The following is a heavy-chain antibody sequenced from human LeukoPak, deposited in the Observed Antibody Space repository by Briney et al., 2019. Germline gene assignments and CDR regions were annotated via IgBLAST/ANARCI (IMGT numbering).Heavy chain of an antibody. CDR3: ASFIGGSYSHFDY. CDR2: IKQDGREK. J-gene: IGHJ4*02. CDR1: GFTLSRYW. Sequence: GGSLRLSCAASGFTLSRYWMSWVRQAPGKGLEWVANIKQDGREKYYVDSVRGRFTISRDNAENSLYLQMSSLRAEDTAVYYCASFIGGSYSHFDYWGQGTLVTVSS. D-gene: IGHD1-26*01. V-gene: IGHV3-7*05.